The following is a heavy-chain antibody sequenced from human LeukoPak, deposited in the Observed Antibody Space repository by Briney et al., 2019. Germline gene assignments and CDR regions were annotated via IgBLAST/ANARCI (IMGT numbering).Heavy chain of an antibody. D-gene: IGHD6-13*01. Sequence: SETLSLTCTVSDGSICSYYWNWIRQPPGKGLEWIGSIYYSGSTNYNASLKSRVTISVDTSKNQFSLKLSSVTAADTAVYYCVREYSSSWYVYFDYWGQGALVTVSS. CDR1: DGSICSYY. V-gene: IGHV4-59*12. CDR3: VREYSSSWYVYFDY. J-gene: IGHJ4*02. CDR2: IYYSGST.